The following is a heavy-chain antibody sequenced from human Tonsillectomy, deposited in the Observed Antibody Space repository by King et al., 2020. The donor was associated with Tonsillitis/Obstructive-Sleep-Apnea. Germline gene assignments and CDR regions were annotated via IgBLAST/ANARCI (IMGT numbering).Heavy chain of an antibody. CDR3: ARDDKDDRHLDD. Sequence: VQLVESGAEVKKPGASVKVSCKAYGYTFTRYYIHWVRQAPGRGLEWMGILNPSDGITTYAQKFQGRVAMTSDTSTNTVHMELSSLRSEDTAVYFCARDDKDDRHLDDWGQGTLVTVSS. D-gene: IGHD2-15*01. J-gene: IGHJ4*02. CDR2: LNPSDGIT. CDR1: GYTFTRYY. V-gene: IGHV1-46*01.